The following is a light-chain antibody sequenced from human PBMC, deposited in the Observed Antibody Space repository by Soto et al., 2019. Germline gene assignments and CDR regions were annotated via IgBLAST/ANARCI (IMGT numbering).Light chain of an antibody. J-gene: IGKJ1*01. V-gene: IGKV1-6*01. CDR3: PQDYNYPRR. Sequence: AIQMSQSSSSLSASVGDRVTITCVASQGIRNDLGWYQQKPGKAPKLLIYAASSLQSGVPSRFSGSGSGTDFTLTISSLQPDDVATDYRPQDYNYPRRSGQGTKV. CDR2: AAS. CDR1: QGIRND.